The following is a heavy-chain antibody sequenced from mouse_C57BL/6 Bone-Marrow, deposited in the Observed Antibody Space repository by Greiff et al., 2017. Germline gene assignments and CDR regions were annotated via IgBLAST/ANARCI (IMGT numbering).Heavy chain of an antibody. CDR3: ASMAGEDRLYYDVDY. Sequence: EVQLLQSGAGLVQPGESLKLSCKSNDYEFPSHDMSWVRKTPEKRLELIAAINRDGGSTYYPATIESQFIITRDNTTTTLYLQLSSLTSEDTAVFYCASMAGEDRLYYDVDYWCQGTTVTVSS. D-gene: IGHD3-3*01. CDR1: DYEFPSHD. V-gene: IGHV5-2*01. CDR2: INRDGGST. J-gene: IGHJ4*01.